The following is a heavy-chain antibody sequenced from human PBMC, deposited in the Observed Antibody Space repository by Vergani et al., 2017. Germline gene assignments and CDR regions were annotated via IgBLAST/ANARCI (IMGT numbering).Heavy chain of an antibody. CDR2: IYTSGST. CDR1: GGSISSGSYY. Sequence: QVQLQESGPGLVKPSQTLSLTCTVSGGSISSGSYYWSWIRQPAGKGLEWIGRIYTSGSTNYNPSLKSRVTISVDTSKNQFSLKLSSVTAADTAVYYCAGDVGSSGWYFGGAFDPWGQGTLVTVSS. CDR3: AGDVGSSGWYFGGAFDP. V-gene: IGHV4-61*02. D-gene: IGHD6-13*01. J-gene: IGHJ5*02.